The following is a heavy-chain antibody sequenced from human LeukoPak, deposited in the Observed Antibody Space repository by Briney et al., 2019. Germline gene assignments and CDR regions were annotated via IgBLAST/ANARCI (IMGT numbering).Heavy chain of an antibody. V-gene: IGHV3-11*01. J-gene: IGHJ6*03. Sequence: GGSLRLSCAASGFTFSDYYMSWIRQAPGKGLEWVSYVSSSGSTIYYADSVKGRFTISRDNAKNSLYLQMNSLRAEDTAVYYCATSTGYSSGWSYYYYYMDVWGKGTTVTISS. CDR1: GFTFSDYY. CDR3: ATSTGYSSGWSYYYYYMDV. D-gene: IGHD6-19*01. CDR2: VSSSGSTI.